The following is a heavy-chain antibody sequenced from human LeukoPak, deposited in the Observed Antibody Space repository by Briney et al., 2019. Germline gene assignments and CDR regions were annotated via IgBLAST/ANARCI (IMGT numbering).Heavy chain of an antibody. Sequence: PSETLSLTCTVSGGSISSDYWSWIRQPPGKGLEWIGYIYYSGSTNYNPSLKSRVTISVDTSKNQFSLKLSSVTAADTAVYYCARVRGPAGASPNFDYWGQGTLVTVSS. V-gene: IGHV4-59*01. CDR2: IYYSGST. D-gene: IGHD1-26*01. CDR1: GGSISSDY. CDR3: ARVRGPAGASPNFDY. J-gene: IGHJ4*02.